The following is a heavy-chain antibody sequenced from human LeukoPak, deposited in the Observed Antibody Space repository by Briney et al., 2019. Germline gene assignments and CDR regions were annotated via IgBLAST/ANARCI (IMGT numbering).Heavy chain of an antibody. CDR1: GFTFSSYW. V-gene: IGHV3-74*01. Sequence: GGSLRLSCGASGFTFSSYWMHWVRHAPGKGLVWISRINSDGSTTSYAASVKGRLTISRDNAKNTLYLQMDSLRAEDTAVYYCARGDYYGQDYWGQGTLVTVSS. J-gene: IGHJ4*02. CDR3: ARGDYYGQDY. CDR2: INSDGSTT. D-gene: IGHD3-10*01.